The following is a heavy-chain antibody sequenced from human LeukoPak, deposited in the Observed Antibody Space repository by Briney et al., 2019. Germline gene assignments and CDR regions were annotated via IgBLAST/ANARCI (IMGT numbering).Heavy chain of an antibody. D-gene: IGHD3-22*01. J-gene: IGHJ6*03. CDR1: GGTFSIYA. Sequence: ASVKVSCKASGGTFSIYAMSLVRQGPGKALEWVSAISRSGDGTHYADSVKGRLTISRDNSKNTLYLQMNSLRAEEDTAVYYCAKDGGNYYDTGGNYLMRSYMDVWGKGTTVTVSS. CDR2: ISRSGDGT. V-gene: IGHV3-23*01. CDR3: AKDGGNYYDTGGNYLMRSYMDV.